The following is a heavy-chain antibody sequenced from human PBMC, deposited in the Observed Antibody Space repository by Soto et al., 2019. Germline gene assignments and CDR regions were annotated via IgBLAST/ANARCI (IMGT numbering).Heavy chain of an antibody. CDR3: ARDRFPEWFDPGYMEV. CDR1: GFTFSSYS. CDR2: ISSSSSYI. Sequence: PGGSLRLSCAASGFTFSSYSMNWVRQAPGKGLEWVSSISSSSSYIYYADSVKGRFTISRDNAKNSLYLQMNSLRAEDTAVYYCARDRFPEWFDPGYMEVWGKGTTVTVSS. J-gene: IGHJ6*03. V-gene: IGHV3-21*01. D-gene: IGHD3-3*01.